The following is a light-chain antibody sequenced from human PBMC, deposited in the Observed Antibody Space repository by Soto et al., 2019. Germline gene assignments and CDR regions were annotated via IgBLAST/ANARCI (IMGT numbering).Light chain of an antibody. V-gene: IGLV2-14*01. CDR3: SSQAVSSTLV. CDR2: DVS. CDR1: SSDIDGYNY. Sequence: QSALTQPASVSGSPGQSITISCTGTSSDIDGYNYVSWYQQHPGKAPKLMIYDVSNRPSGVSNRFSGSKSGNTASLTISGLQAEDEADYYCSSQAVSSTLVFGGGTQLTVL. J-gene: IGLJ2*01.